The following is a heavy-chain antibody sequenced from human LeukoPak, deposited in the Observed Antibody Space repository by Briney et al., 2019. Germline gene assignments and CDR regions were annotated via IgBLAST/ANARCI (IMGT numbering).Heavy chain of an antibody. CDR2: ISSRSSSI. CDR3: ARGDYGDRDLDY. CDR1: GFTFSSYS. Sequence: GGSLRLSCAASGFTFSSYSMNWVRQAPGKGLEWVSYISSRSSSIYYADSVKGRFTLFRDNAKNSLYLQMNSLRDEDTAVYYCARGDYGDRDLDYWGQGTLVTVSS. D-gene: IGHD4-17*01. J-gene: IGHJ4*02. V-gene: IGHV3-48*02.